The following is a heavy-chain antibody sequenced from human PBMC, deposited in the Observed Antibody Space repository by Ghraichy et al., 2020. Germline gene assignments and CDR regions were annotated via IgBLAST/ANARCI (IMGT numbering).Heavy chain of an antibody. D-gene: IGHD3-16*01. CDR3: ARGLSLHYYYYMDV. J-gene: IGHJ6*03. CDR1: GGSFSGYY. V-gene: IGHV4-34*01. CDR2: INHSGST. Sequence: ESLNISCAVYGGSFSGYYWSWIRQPPGKGLEWIGEINHSGSTNYHPSLKSRVTISVDTSKNQFSLKLSSVTAADTAVYYCARGLSLHYYYYMDVWGKGTTVTVSS.